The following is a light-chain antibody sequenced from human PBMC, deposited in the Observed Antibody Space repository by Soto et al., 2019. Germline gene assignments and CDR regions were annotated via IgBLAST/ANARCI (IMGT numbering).Light chain of an antibody. J-gene: IGKJ1*01. CDR3: QHYNSYSEA. Sequence: DIQMTQSPSALSASVGDRVTITCRASQTISSWLAWYQQKPGEAPRLLIYQASSLETEVPSRFSGSGSGTELTITISSLQPDDCETYDCQHYNSYSEAFGQGTKVDIK. CDR1: QTISSW. V-gene: IGKV1-5*03. CDR2: QAS.